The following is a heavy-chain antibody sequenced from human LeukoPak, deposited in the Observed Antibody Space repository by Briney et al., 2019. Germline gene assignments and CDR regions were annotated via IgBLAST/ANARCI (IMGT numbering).Heavy chain of an antibody. J-gene: IGHJ5*02. Sequence: PSQTLSLTCAVSGGSISRGGYSWSWIRQPPGKGLEWIGYISHSGSTYYNPSLKSRVTISVDRSKNQFSLKLSSVTAADTAVYYCARDRASYGSGSYYAFGWFDPWGQGTLVTVSS. V-gene: IGHV4-30-2*01. D-gene: IGHD3-10*01. CDR1: GGSISRGGYS. CDR3: ARDRASYGSGSYYAFGWFDP. CDR2: ISHSGST.